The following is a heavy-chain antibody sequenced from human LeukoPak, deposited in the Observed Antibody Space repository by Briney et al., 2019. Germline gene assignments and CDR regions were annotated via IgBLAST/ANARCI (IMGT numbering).Heavy chain of an antibody. V-gene: IGHV4-59*01. CDR3: ARGTLKQLSFDY. Sequence: SETLSLTCAVYGGSISSYYWSWIRQPPGKGLEWIGYIYYSGSTNYNPSLKSRVTISVDTSKNQFSLKLSSVTAADTAVYYCARGTLKQLSFDYWGQGTLVTVSS. CDR1: GGSISSYY. D-gene: IGHD6-13*01. J-gene: IGHJ4*02. CDR2: IYYSGST.